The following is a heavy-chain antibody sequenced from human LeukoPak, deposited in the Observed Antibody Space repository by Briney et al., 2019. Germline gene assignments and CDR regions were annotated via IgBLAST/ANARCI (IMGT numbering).Heavy chain of an antibody. J-gene: IGHJ5*02. V-gene: IGHV4-38-2*02. CDR2: IYHSGST. D-gene: IGHD3-9*01. Sequence: SETLSLTCTVSGYSISSGYSWGWIRQPPGKGLEWIGSIYHSGSTYYNPSLKSRVTMSVDTSKNQFSLKLSSVTAADTAVYYCARDRYYDILTGYYRYNWFDPWGQGTLVTVSS. CDR3: ARDRYYDILTGYYRYNWFDP. CDR1: GYSISSGYS.